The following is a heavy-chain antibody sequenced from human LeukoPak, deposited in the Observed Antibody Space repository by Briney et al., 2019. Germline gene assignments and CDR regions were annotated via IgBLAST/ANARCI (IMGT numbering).Heavy chain of an antibody. CDR2: INTNTGNP. Sequence: ASVKVSCKASGYTFTSYAMNWVRQAPGQGLEWMGWINTNTGNPTYAQGFTGRFVFSLDTSVSTAYLRISSLKAEDTAVYYCARGPYPGIAAAGTIDWGQGTLVTVSS. D-gene: IGHD6-13*01. V-gene: IGHV7-4-1*02. CDR1: GYTFTSYA. CDR3: ARGPYPGIAAAGTID. J-gene: IGHJ4*02.